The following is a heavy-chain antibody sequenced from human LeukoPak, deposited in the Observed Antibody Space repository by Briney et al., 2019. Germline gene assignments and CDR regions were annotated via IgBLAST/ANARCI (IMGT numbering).Heavy chain of an antibody. CDR2: IYYRGST. Sequence: SETLSLTCTVSGGSISSYYWSWIRQPPGKGLEWIGYIYYRGSTNYSPSLKSRVTISVDTSKNRSSLRLSALTAADTAVYFCAGSGWSFDAFDFWGQGTMVTVSS. D-gene: IGHD6-19*01. V-gene: IGHV4-59*08. J-gene: IGHJ3*01. CDR3: AGSGWSFDAFDF. CDR1: GGSISSYY.